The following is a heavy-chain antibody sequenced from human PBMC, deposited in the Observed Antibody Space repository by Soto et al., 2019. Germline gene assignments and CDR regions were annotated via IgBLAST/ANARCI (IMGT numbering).Heavy chain of an antibody. Sequence: QVPLVQSGAEVRKPGASVKVSCKASGYTFSSYAMHWVRQARGQRLEWMGWINAGYGNTKSSQKFQDRVTISRDTSASTAYMALTSLRSEDTAVYYCARDTGDGTFDFWGQGTLVTVSS. CDR3: ARDTGDGTFDF. CDR1: GYTFSSYA. CDR2: INAGYGNT. J-gene: IGHJ4*02. V-gene: IGHV1-3*01. D-gene: IGHD7-27*01.